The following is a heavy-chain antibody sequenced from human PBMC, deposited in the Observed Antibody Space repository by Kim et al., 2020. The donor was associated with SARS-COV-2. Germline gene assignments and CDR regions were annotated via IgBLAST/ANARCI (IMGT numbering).Heavy chain of an antibody. V-gene: IGHV3-66*02. D-gene: IGHD2-2*01. CDR3: ARDWGLGYCSSTSCRYDSSGCCDAFDI. Sequence: GGSLRLSCAASGFTVSSNYMSWVRQAPGKGLEWVSVIYSGGSTYYADSVKGRFTISRDNSKNTLYLQMNSLRAEDTAVYYCARDWGLGYCSSTSCRYDSSGCCDAFDIWGQGTMVTVSS. CDR2: IYSGGST. J-gene: IGHJ3*02. CDR1: GFTVSSNY.